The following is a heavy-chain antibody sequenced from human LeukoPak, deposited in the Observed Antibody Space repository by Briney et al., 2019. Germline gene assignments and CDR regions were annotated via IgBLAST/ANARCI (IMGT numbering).Heavy chain of an antibody. CDR1: GFTFSNYV. D-gene: IGHD3-9*01. V-gene: IGHV3-48*02. CDR2: INHNADTI. J-gene: IGHJ4*02. Sequence: PGGSLRLSCAASGFTFSNYVMSWVRQAPGKGVEWVSYINHNADTIFYPDFVKGRFTISRDNPKNSLHLQMNSLRDDHTAVYYCARDNDWAFDYWGQGTLVTVSS. CDR3: ARDNDWAFDY.